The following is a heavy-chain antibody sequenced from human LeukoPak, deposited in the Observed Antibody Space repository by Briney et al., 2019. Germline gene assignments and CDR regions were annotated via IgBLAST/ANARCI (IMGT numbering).Heavy chain of an antibody. V-gene: IGHV3-21*01. J-gene: IGHJ4*02. CDR3: ASSRFGYFDY. CDR2: ISSSSSYI. Sequence: PGGSLRLSCAASGFTYSSYSMNWVRQAPGKGLEWVSSISSSSSYIYYADSVKGRFTISRDNAKNSLYLQMNSLRAEDTAVYYCASSRFGYFDYWGQGTLVTVSS. CDR1: GFTYSSYS. D-gene: IGHD3-16*01.